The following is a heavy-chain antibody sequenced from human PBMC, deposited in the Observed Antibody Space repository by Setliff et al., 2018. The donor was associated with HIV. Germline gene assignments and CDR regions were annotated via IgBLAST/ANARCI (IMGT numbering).Heavy chain of an antibody. V-gene: IGHV1-2*02. CDR2: INPNSGGT. CDR1: GYTFTSYD. J-gene: IGHJ4*02. D-gene: IGHD2-15*01. CDR3: ARDLIRITPHGDLPF. Sequence: ASVKVSCKASGYTFTSYDISWVRQAPGQGLEWMGWINPNSGGTNYAQKFQGRVTMTRDTSISTAYMELSRLRSDDTAVYYCARDLIRITPHGDLPFWGQGTLVTVSS.